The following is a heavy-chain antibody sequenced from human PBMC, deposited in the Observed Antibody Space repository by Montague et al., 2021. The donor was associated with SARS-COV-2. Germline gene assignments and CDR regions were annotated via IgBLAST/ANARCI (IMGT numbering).Heavy chain of an antibody. CDR2: ISSSGGI. V-gene: IGHV4-4*07. J-gene: IGHJ4*02. CDR3: ARQYIGYNRRFDY. Sequence: SETLSLTCTVSGYISGYYWTWIRQSAGKGLEWIGRISSSGGIDYNTSLKSRVTMSPDTSKIQLSLKLSSVTAADTAVYYCARQYIGYNRRFDYWGQGALVTVSP. D-gene: IGHD5-12*01. CDR1: GYISGYY.